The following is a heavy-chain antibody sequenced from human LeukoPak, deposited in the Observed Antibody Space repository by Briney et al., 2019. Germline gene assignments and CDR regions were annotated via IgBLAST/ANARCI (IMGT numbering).Heavy chain of an antibody. CDR2: ISYSGST. V-gene: IGHV4-61*01. D-gene: IGHD1-26*01. J-gene: IGHJ4*02. CDR1: GGSVSRDNYS. CDR3: ARSRGSYYGGFDYFDY. Sequence: SETLSLTCTVSGGSVSRDNYSWSWIRQPPGKGLEWIGYISYSGSTNYNPSLKSRVTISVDTSKNQFSLKLRSVTAADTAVYYCARSRGSYYGGFDYFDYWGQGTLVTVSS.